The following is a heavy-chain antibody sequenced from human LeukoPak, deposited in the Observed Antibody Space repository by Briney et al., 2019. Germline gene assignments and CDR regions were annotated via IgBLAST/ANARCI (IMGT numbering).Heavy chain of an antibody. D-gene: IGHD5-18*01. V-gene: IGHV3-23*01. Sequence: GGSLRLSCAASGITFSGSGMSWVRQAPGKGLEWISSSGDSDGSTYYADSLKGRFTISRDNSKNTLYLQMNSLRAGDTAVYYCVREARGYHYTYFDYWGQGTLVTVSS. CDR3: VREARGYHYTYFDY. CDR1: GITFSGSG. CDR2: SGDSDGST. J-gene: IGHJ4*02.